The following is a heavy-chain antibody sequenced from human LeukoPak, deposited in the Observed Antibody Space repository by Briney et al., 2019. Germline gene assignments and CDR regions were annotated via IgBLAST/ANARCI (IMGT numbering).Heavy chain of an antibody. CDR1: GYTFTGYY. Sequence: ASVKVSCKASGYTFTGYYMHWVRQAPGQELEWMGWINPNSGGTNYAQKFQGRVTMTRDTSISTAYMELSRLRSDDTAVYYCASRGRYCSSTSCYPYYYYGMDVWGQGTTVTVSS. CDR2: INPNSGGT. J-gene: IGHJ6*02. CDR3: ASRGRYCSSTSCYPYYYYGMDV. V-gene: IGHV1-2*02. D-gene: IGHD2-2*01.